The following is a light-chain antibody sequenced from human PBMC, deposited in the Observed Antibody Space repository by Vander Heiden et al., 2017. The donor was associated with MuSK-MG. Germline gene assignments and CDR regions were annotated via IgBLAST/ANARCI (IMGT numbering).Light chain of an antibody. CDR3: QQYYNLRT. V-gene: IGKV1-33*01. J-gene: IGKJ3*01. Sequence: DIQMTQSPSSLSASVGDRVTITCQASQDIQKYLNWYQQKPGKAPKLLIYDTSKLETGVPSRFSGSGSGADFTFTISSLQPEDIATYYCQQYYNLRTFGPGTKVXIK. CDR2: DTS. CDR1: QDIQKY.